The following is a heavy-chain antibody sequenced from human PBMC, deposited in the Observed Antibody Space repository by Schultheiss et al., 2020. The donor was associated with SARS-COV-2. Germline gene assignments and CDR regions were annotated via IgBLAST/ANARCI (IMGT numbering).Heavy chain of an antibody. D-gene: IGHD2-2*01. J-gene: IGHJ6*02. CDR3: ARGYCSSTSCYSFGMDV. CDR1: GFTFSSYE. Sequence: GGSLRLSCAASGFTFSSYEMNWVRQAPGKGLEWVSYISSSGSTIYYADSVKGRFTISRDNAKNSLYLQMNSLRAEDTAVYYCARGYCSSTSCYSFGMDVWGQGTTVTVSS. CDR2: ISSSGSTI. V-gene: IGHV3-48*03.